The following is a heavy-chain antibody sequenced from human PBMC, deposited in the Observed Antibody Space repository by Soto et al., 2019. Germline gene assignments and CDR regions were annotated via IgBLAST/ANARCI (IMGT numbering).Heavy chain of an antibody. J-gene: IGHJ4*02. Sequence: PGVPLRLSWAASGFTFSNLAMSWIRQAPGKGLEWVAAICGDGSSKSYADSVKGRFTISRDNSKNTLYLQMNSLRAEDTAVYYCAREYYYDSSGYYGLDYWGQGTLVTVSS. V-gene: IGHV3-23*01. CDR1: GFTFSNLA. CDR3: AREYYYDSSGYYGLDY. CDR2: ICGDGSSK. D-gene: IGHD3-22*01.